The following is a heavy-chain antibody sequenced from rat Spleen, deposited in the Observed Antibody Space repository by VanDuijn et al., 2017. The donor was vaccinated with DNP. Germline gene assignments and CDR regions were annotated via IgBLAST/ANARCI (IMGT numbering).Heavy chain of an antibody. CDR2: IKPKTNNYAT. D-gene: IGHD1-10*01. J-gene: IGHJ2*01. V-gene: IGHV6-6*01. Sequence: EVQILESGGGLVQPGNSLKLSCVTSGFTFSSAWMYWYRQFPEKRLEWIARIKPKTNNYATDYTESVKGRFTISRDDSKNSIYLQMNNLKEEDTAIYYCAWPSTWGQGVMVTVSS. CDR3: AWPST. CDR1: GFTFSSAW.